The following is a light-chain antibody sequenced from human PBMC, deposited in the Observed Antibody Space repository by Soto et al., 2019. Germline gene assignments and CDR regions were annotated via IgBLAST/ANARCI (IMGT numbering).Light chain of an antibody. CDR2: GAS. J-gene: IGKJ2*01. CDR1: QVIGSRY. CDR3: QQFGSSIPHT. Sequence: EIVMTQSPGTLSLSPGERATISCRASQVIGSRYLAWYHQKSGQAPRLLIYGASSRATGIQDRFSGSGSGTDFTLTISRLEPEDFGVYYCQQFGSSIPHTFGKGTKLEIK. V-gene: IGKV3-20*01.